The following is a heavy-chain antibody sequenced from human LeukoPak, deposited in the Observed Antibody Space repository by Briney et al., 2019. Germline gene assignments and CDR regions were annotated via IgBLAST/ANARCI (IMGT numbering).Heavy chain of an antibody. CDR3: VRDRELNY. D-gene: IGHD1-7*01. CDR2: IYNSGST. CDR1: GVSISIYY. V-gene: IGHV4-59*01. Sequence: PSETLSLTCTVSGVSISIYYWSWVRQPPGKGLEWIGYIYNSGSTIYNPSLKSRATISADTSKNQFSLQLSSVTAADTAVYYCVRDRELNYWGQGTLFTVSS. J-gene: IGHJ4*02.